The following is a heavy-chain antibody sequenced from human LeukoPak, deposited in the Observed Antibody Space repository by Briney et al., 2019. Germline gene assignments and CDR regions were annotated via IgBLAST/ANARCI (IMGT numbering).Heavy chain of an antibody. Sequence: SETLSLTCTVSGYSLSSGYYWGWIRQPPGKGLEWIGSIYHSGSTYYNPSLKSRVTISVDTSKNQFSLKLSSVTAADTAVYYCARGTRHFDYWGQGTLVTVSS. J-gene: IGHJ4*02. CDR2: IYHSGST. D-gene: IGHD1-14*01. CDR1: GYSLSSGYY. CDR3: ARGTRHFDY. V-gene: IGHV4-38-2*02.